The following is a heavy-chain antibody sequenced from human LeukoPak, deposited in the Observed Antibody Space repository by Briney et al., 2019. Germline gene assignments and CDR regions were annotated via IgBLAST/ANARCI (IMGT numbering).Heavy chain of an antibody. V-gene: IGHV6-1*01. J-gene: IGHJ3*02. Sequence: SQTLSLTCAISGDSVSNNIAALTWIRQSPSRGLEWLGRTYYRSKWYNDYAVSVRGRITVNPDTSKNQFSLQLNSVTPEDTAVYYCTREDRDTFDIWGQGTVVTVSS. CDR1: GDSVSNNIAA. CDR2: TYYRSKWYN. CDR3: TREDRDTFDI.